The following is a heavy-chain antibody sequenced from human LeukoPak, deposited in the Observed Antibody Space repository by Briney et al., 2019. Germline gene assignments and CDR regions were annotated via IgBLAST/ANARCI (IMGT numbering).Heavy chain of an antibody. CDR3: ARVGYGGNVFYYFDY. V-gene: IGHV3-30*04. Sequence: PGGSLRLSCAGSGFTFSSYAMHWVRQAPGKGLEWVTVISYDGSNKYYADSVKGRFTISRDNSKNTLYLQMNSLRAEDTAVYYCARVGYGGNVFYYFDYWGQGTLVTVSS. J-gene: IGHJ4*02. D-gene: IGHD4-23*01. CDR2: ISYDGSNK. CDR1: GFTFSSYA.